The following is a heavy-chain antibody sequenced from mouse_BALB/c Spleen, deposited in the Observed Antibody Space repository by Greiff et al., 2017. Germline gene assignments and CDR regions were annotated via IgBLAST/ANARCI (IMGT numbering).Heavy chain of an antibody. J-gene: IGHJ4*01. Sequence: VQLQQSGAELVKPGASVKLSCTASGFNIKDYYMHWVKQRPEQGLEWIGWIDPENGNTIYDPKFQGKASITADTSSNTAYLQLSSLTSEDTAVYYCARARGYAMNYWGQGTSVTVSS. CDR3: ARARGYAMNY. V-gene: IGHV14-1*02. CDR2: IDPENGNT. CDR1: GFNIKDYY.